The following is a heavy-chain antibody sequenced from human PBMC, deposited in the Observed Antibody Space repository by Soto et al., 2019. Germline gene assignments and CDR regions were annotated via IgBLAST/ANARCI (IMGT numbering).Heavy chain of an antibody. D-gene: IGHD2-15*01. CDR3: ATCYGARDYYYYMDV. CDR2: IYYSGST. CDR1: GGSISSGGYY. V-gene: IGHV4-31*03. Sequence: SETLSLTCTVSGGSISSGGYYWSWIRQHPGKGLEWIGYIYYSGSTYYNPSLKSRVTISVDTSKNQFSLKLSSVTAADTAVYYCATCYGARDYYYYMDVWGKGTTVTVSS. J-gene: IGHJ6*03.